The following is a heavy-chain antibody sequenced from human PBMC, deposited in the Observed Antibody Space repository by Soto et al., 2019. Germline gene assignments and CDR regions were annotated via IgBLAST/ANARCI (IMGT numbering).Heavy chain of an antibody. J-gene: IGHJ4*02. CDR3: ARAPGIAAWFDY. V-gene: IGHV3-30-3*01. D-gene: IGHD6-25*01. Sequence: QVQLVESGGGVVQPGRSLRLSCAASGFTFSSYAMHWVRQAPGKGLEWVAVISYDGSNKYYADSVKGRFTISRDNSNNTLYLQMNSLRAEDTAVYYCARAPGIAAWFDYWGQGTLVTVSS. CDR2: ISYDGSNK. CDR1: GFTFSSYA.